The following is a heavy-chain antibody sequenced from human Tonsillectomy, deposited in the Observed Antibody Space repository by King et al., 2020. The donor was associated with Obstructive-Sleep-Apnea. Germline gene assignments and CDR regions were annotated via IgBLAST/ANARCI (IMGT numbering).Heavy chain of an antibody. V-gene: IGHV3-7*03. Sequence: VQLVESGGGLVQPGGSVRLSCTASGLSFSSSWMTWFRQAPGKGLEWVANVKRDGSEKHYVDSVKGRFIISRDNAKNSVYLQMNSLTVEDTGVYYCATGGGDGDCNRHWGQGTLVTVSS. CDR1: GLSFSSSW. J-gene: IGHJ4*02. D-gene: IGHD2-21*01. CDR3: ATGGGDGDCNRH. CDR2: VKRDGSEK.